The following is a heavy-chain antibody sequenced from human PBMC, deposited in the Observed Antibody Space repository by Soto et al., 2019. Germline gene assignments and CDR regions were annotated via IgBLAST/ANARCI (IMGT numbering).Heavy chain of an antibody. CDR1: GFTVSSNY. V-gene: IGHV3-23*01. Sequence: GGSLRLSCAASGFTVSSNYMCWVRQAPGKGLEWVATISGSGVSTSYTDSVKGRFIITRDNSGNTLSLQMVSLRDDDTAVYFCAAVMGSDFDHVWGSLSFDHWGQGSLVTVSS. J-gene: IGHJ4*02. CDR3: AAVMGSDFDHVWGSLSFDH. CDR2: ISGSGVST. D-gene: IGHD3-16*01.